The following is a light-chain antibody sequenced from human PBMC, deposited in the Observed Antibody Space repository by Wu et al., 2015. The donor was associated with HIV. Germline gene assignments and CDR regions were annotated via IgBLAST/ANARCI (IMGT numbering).Light chain of an antibody. CDR2: RAS. J-gene: IGKJ1*01. Sequence: NVLTQSPGTLSLSPGERATLSCRASQSVASDYLAWYQQKRGQTPRLLIYRASFRAAGMPDRFSGSGSGADFNLTISRLEPEDSALYLCHQYGRSPRTFGQGTKVEI. CDR1: QSVASDY. V-gene: IGKV3-20*01. CDR3: HQYGRSPRT.